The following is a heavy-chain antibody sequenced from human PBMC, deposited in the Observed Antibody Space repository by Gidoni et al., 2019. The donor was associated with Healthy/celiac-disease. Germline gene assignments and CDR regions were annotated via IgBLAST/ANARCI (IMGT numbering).Heavy chain of an antibody. CDR2: IYHSGST. J-gene: IGHJ4*02. Sequence: QLQLQESGSALVKPSQTLSLTCAVSGGSISSGGYSWSWIRQPPGKGLEWIGYIYHSGSTYYNPSLKSRVTISVDRSKNQFSLKLSSVTAADTAVYYCARDTGSGPPDYWGQGTLVTVSS. D-gene: IGHD3-10*01. CDR1: GGSISSGGYS. CDR3: ARDTGSGPPDY. V-gene: IGHV4-30-2*01.